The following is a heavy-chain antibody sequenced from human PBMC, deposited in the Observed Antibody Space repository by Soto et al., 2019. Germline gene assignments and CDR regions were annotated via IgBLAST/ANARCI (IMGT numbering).Heavy chain of an antibody. Sequence: SETLSLTCTVSGGSISSYYWSWIRQPPGKGLEWIGYIYYSGSTNYNPSLKSRVTISVDTSKNQFSLKLSSVTAADTAVYYCMLYDSSGYYYWGQGTLVTVSS. V-gene: IGHV4-59*01. CDR1: GGSISSYY. CDR2: IYYSGST. CDR3: MLYDSSGYYY. D-gene: IGHD3-22*01. J-gene: IGHJ4*02.